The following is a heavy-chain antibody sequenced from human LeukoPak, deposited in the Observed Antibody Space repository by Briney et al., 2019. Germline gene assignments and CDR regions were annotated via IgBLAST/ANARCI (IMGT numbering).Heavy chain of an antibody. D-gene: IGHD3-16*02. V-gene: IGHV4-59*01. CDR1: GGSISSYY. J-gene: IGHJ5*02. Sequence: SETLSLTCTVSGGSISSYYWSWIRQPPGKGLEWIGYISYSGSTNYNPSLKSRVTISVDTSENQFSLKLSSVTAADTAVYYCARNRWFDPWGQGTLVTVSS. CDR3: ARNRWFDP. CDR2: ISYSGST.